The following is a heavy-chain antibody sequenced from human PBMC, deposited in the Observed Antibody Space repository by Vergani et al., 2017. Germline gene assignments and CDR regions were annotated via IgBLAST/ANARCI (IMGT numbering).Heavy chain of an antibody. Sequence: QVQLVQSGAEVKKPGASVKVSCKASGYTFTSYYMHWVRQAPGQGLEWMGIINPSGGSTSYPQKFQGRVTMTRDTSTSTVYMELSSLTSEDTAVYYCARDSHCSGGSCYFLEGGWFDPWGQGTLVTVSS. CDR1: GYTFTSYY. J-gene: IGHJ5*02. V-gene: IGHV1-46*03. CDR3: ARDSHCSGGSCYFLEGGWFDP. CDR2: INPSGGST. D-gene: IGHD2-15*01.